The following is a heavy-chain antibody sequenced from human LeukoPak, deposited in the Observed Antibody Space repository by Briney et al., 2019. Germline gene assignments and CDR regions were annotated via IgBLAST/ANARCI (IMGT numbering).Heavy chain of an antibody. V-gene: IGHV4-30-4*01. Sequence: SETLSLTCTVSGGSISSGDYYWSWIRQPPGKGLEWIGYIYYSGSTYYNPSLKSRVTISVDTSKNQFSPKLSSVTAADTAVYYCASARNDAFDIWGQGTMVTVSS. CDR2: IYYSGST. CDR1: GGSISSGDYY. J-gene: IGHJ3*02. CDR3: ASARNDAFDI.